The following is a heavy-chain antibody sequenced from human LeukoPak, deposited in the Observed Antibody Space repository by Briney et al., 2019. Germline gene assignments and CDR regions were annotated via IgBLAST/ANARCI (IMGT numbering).Heavy chain of an antibody. J-gene: IGHJ4*02. D-gene: IGHD3-22*01. CDR2: ISGSGGST. V-gene: IGHV3-23*01. CDR1: GFTFSSYA. CDR3: ARGGYYYDSSGYDY. Sequence: GGSLRLSCAASGFTFSSYAMSWVRQAPGKGLEWVSAISGSGGSTYYADSVKGRFTISRDNSKNTLYLQMNSLRAEDTAVYYCARGGYYYDSSGYDYWGQGTLVTVSS.